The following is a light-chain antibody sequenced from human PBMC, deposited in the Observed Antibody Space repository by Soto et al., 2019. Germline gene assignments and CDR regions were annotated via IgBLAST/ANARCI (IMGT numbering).Light chain of an antibody. CDR3: QQRTNWPLT. CDR2: DAS. J-gene: IGKJ4*01. V-gene: IGKV3-11*01. CDR1: QSVRSY. Sequence: IVVTQSPATLSLSPGERSTLSCMASQSVRSYLAWYQQKPGQAPRLLIYDASNRATGIPARFSGSGSGTDFSLPISSLEPEDFAVYYCQQRTNWPLTFGGGTKVEIK.